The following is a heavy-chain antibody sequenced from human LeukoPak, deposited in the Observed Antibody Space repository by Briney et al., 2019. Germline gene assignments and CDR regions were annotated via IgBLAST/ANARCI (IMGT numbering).Heavy chain of an antibody. CDR1: GGTFSSYA. CDR3: AKGYSYGSYYFDY. CDR2: IIPIFGTA. V-gene: IGHV1-69*05. J-gene: IGHJ4*02. Sequence: SVKVSCKASGGTFSSYAISWVRQAPGQGLEWMGGIIPIFGTANYAQKFQGRVTITTDESTSTAYMELSSLRSEDTAVYYCAKGYSYGSYYFDYWGQGTLVTVSS. D-gene: IGHD5-18*01.